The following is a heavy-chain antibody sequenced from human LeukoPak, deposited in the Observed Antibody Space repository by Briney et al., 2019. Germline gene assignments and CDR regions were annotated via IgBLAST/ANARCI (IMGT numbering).Heavy chain of an antibody. D-gene: IGHD3-22*01. CDR2: ITAFNGNT. V-gene: IGHV1-18*01. CDR1: GYTFTSYG. Sequence: GASVKVSCKPSGYTFTSYGISWVRQAPGQGLELMGWITAFNGNTDYAQKFQGRVTMTTDTSTSTAYMELRSLRSDDTAVYYCARDSYDSSGSYFFLKLFDYWGQGTLVTVSS. J-gene: IGHJ4*02. CDR3: ARDSYDSSGSYFFLKLFDY.